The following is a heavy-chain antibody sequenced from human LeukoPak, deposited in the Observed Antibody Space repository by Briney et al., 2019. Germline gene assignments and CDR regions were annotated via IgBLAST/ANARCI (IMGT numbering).Heavy chain of an antibody. CDR2: INHSGST. Sequence: SETLSLTCTVSGYSISSGYYWSWIRQPPGKGLEWIGEINHSGSTNYNPSLENRVTMSVDTSKNQFSLKLNSVTAADTAVYYCARHLPTTRRSFDYWGQGTLVIVSS. V-gene: IGHV4-38-2*02. CDR1: GYSISSGYY. CDR3: ARHLPTTRRSFDY. D-gene: IGHD4-11*01. J-gene: IGHJ4*02.